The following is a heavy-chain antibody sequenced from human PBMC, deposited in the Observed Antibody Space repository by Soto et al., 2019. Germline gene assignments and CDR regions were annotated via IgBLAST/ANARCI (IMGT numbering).Heavy chain of an antibody. CDR2: IYSGGST. J-gene: IGHJ4*02. CDR1: GFTVSSNY. D-gene: IGHD3-10*01. Sequence: PGGSLRLSCAASGFTVSSNYMSWVRQAPGKGLEWVSVIYSGGSTYYADSVKGRFTISRDNSKNTLYLQMNSLRAEDTAVYYCARGRDDYGSGSYSRYFDYWGQGTLVTVAS. V-gene: IGHV3-66*01. CDR3: ARGRDDYGSGSYSRYFDY.